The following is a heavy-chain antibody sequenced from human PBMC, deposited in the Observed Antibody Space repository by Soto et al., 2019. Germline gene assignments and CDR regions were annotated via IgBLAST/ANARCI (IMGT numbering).Heavy chain of an antibody. CDR3: ARTRGGDSTGSFDY. J-gene: IGHJ4*02. CDR2: VSFDGTDQ. Sequence: QVQLVQSGGGVVQPGRSLRLSCAASGFTFRNSGMHWIRQAPGKGLEWVSLVSFDGTDQYYADSVKGRFTISRDNFKNTLYLPMNSLRAEETAVYYCARTRGGDSTGSFDYWGLGTLVTVSS. V-gene: IGHV3-30*03. CDR1: GFTFRNSG. D-gene: IGHD2-21*02.